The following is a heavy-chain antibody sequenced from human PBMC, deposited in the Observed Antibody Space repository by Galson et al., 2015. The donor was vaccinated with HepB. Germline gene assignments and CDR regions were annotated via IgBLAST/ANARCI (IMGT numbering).Heavy chain of an antibody. D-gene: IGHD6-13*01. CDR3: AKQSSNWYYFDY. CDR2: ISGSGRTT. CDR1: GFTFSIQP. V-gene: IGHV3-23*01. J-gene: IGHJ4*02. Sequence: SLRLSCAASGFTFSIQPMTWVRQPPGMGLEWVSAISGSGRTTYYADSVKGRFTISRDSSKNTLYLQMNSLKVEDTAIYYCAKQSSNWYYFDYWGQGTLVTVSS.